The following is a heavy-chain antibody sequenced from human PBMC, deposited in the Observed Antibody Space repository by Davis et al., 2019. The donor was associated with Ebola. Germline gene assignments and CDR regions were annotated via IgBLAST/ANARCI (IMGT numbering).Heavy chain of an antibody. D-gene: IGHD3-10*01. Sequence: GGSLRLSCAASGFTFSGSAMHWVRQASGKGLEWVGRIRSKANSYATAYAASVKGRFTISRDDSKNTAYLQMNSLKTEDTAVYYCARRLWFGELLYLGDAFDIWGQGTMVTVSS. J-gene: IGHJ3*02. CDR1: GFTFSGSA. CDR3: ARRLWFGELLYLGDAFDI. CDR2: IRSKANSYAT. V-gene: IGHV3-73*01.